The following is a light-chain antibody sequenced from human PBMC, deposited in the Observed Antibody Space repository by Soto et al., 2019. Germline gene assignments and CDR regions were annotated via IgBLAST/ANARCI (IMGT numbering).Light chain of an antibody. CDR2: EVS. V-gene: IGLV2-23*02. J-gene: IGLJ2*01. CDR3: CSYAGRV. Sequence: QSALTQPASVSGSPGQSITISCTGTSSDVGSYNLVSWYQQHPGKAPKLMIYEVSKRPSGVSNRFSGSKFGNTASLTISGLQAEDEADYYCCSYAGRVFGGGTQLTVL. CDR1: SSDVGSYNL.